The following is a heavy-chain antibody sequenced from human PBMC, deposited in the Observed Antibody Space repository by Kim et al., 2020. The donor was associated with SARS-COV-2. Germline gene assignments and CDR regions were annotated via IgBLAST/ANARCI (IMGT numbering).Heavy chain of an antibody. Sequence: TPSLKSLVTISVDTSKNQFTLRLSSVTAADTAVYYCARDGGYSYGYYFDYWGQGTLVTVSS. J-gene: IGHJ4*02. CDR3: ARDGGYSYGYYFDY. V-gene: IGHV4-31*01. D-gene: IGHD5-18*01.